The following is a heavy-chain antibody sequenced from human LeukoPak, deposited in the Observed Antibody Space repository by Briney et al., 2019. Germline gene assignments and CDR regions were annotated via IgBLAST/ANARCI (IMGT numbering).Heavy chain of an antibody. J-gene: IGHJ4*02. D-gene: IGHD6-13*01. Sequence: GGSLRLSCAASGFTFSSYGMHWVRQAPGKGLEWVAVMSYDGGNKYYADSVKGRFTISRDNSKNTLDLQMNSLRAEDTAVYYCAKDRDIVAAAYYFDYWGQGTLVTVSS. CDR1: GFTFSSYG. CDR3: AKDRDIVAAAYYFDY. CDR2: MSYDGGNK. V-gene: IGHV3-30*18.